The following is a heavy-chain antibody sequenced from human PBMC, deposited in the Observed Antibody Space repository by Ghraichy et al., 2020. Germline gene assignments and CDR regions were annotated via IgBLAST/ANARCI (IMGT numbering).Heavy chain of an antibody. Sequence: GGSLRLSCAASGFTFSSYEMNWVRQAPGKGLEWVSYISTSGSTIYYADSVRGRFTISRDNARNSLYLQMNSLRAEDTAVYFRARVGAAPTRGYYFDCWGQGTLVTVSS. D-gene: IGHD3-16*01. CDR2: ISTSGSTI. J-gene: IGHJ4*02. V-gene: IGHV3-48*03. CDR3: ARVGAAPTRGYYFDC. CDR1: GFTFSSYE.